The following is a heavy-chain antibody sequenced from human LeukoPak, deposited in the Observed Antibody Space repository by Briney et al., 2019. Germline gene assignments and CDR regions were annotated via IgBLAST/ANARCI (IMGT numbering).Heavy chain of an antibody. D-gene: IGHD5-12*01. CDR2: ISGASDTI. CDR1: GFTFSSYS. V-gene: IGHV3-48*04. Sequence: GGSLRLSCAASGFTFSSYSMNWVRQAPGKGLEWVSGISGASDTIHYADSVKGRFTISRDNAKNSLYLQMNSLRAEDTAVYYCARTEASGYDPFDYWGQGTLVTVSS. J-gene: IGHJ4*02. CDR3: ARTEASGYDPFDY.